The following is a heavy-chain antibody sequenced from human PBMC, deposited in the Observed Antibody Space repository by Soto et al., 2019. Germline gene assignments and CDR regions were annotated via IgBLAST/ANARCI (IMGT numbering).Heavy chain of an antibody. CDR3: ARGTRGTSYCGGDCSRDYFDY. D-gene: IGHD2-21*02. V-gene: IGHV3-21*01. J-gene: IGHJ4*02. CDR2: ISNSSSYI. Sequence: SGGSLRLSCAASGFTFSSYSMNWVRQAPGKGLEWVSSISNSSSYIYYADSVKGRFTISRDNAKNSLYLQMNSLRAEDTAVYYCARGTRGTSYCGGDCSRDYFDYWGQGTLVTISS. CDR1: GFTFSSYS.